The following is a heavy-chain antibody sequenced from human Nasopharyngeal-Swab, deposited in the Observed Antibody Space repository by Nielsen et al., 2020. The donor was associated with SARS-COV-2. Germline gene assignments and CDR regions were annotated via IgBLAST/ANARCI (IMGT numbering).Heavy chain of an antibody. CDR1: GYFFNTYW. CDR2: IFPDDSDT. J-gene: IGHJ4*02. D-gene: IGHD3-10*01. Sequence: GASLKISCKASGYFFNTYWIGWVRQMPGKGLEWMGIIFPDDSDTRYSPSFQGQVTISVDASTTTAYLQWSSLKASDTAMYYCARTEYGSGTNFDYWGQGTLVTVSS. CDR3: ARTEYGSGTNFDY. V-gene: IGHV5-51*01.